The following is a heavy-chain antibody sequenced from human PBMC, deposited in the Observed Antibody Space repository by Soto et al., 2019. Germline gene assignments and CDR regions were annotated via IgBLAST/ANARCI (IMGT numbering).Heavy chain of an antibody. CDR3: AKDHLLYHYHDSDFFFDY. Sequence: GGSLRLSCAASGFTFSPYAMSWVRQAPGKGLDWVSGLSGSGGKTYYAGSVTGRFTISSDNSKNTLYLQRNSVRAKDTAMYYCAKDHLLYHYHDSDFFFDYWGQGALVTGAS. J-gene: IGHJ4*02. CDR1: GFTFSPYA. CDR2: LSGSGGKT. D-gene: IGHD3-22*01. V-gene: IGHV3-23*01.